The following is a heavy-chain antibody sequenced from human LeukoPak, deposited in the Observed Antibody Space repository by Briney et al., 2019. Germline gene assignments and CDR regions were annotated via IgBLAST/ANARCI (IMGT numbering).Heavy chain of an antibody. Sequence: SETLSLTCTVSGGSISSYYWSWIRQPPGKGLEWIGYIYYSGSTNYNPSLKSRVTISVDTSKDQFSLKLSSVTAADTDVYYCARQAQYYDFWSGYYPSTWFDPWGQGTLVTVSS. J-gene: IGHJ5*02. CDR1: GGSISSYY. V-gene: IGHV4-59*08. D-gene: IGHD3-3*01. CDR3: ARQAQYYDFWSGYYPSTWFDP. CDR2: IYYSGST.